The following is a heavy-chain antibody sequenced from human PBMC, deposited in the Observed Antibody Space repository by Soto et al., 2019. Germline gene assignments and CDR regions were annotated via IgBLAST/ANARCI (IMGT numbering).Heavy chain of an antibody. CDR1: GGTFSSYT. D-gene: IGHD2-2*01. V-gene: IGHV1-69*08. Sequence: QVQLVQSGAEVKKPGSSVKVSCKASGGTFSSYTISWVRQAPGQGLEWMGRIIPILGIANYAHQFQGRVTITADKSTSTAYMELSSLRSEDTAVYYCARDCSSTSCYAYPWGQGTLVTVSS. CDR2: IIPILGIA. J-gene: IGHJ5*02. CDR3: ARDCSSTSCYAYP.